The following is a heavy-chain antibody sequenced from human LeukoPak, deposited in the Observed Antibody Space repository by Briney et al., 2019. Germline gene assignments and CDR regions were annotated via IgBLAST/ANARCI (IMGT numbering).Heavy chain of an antibody. V-gene: IGHV3-21*01. Sequence: GGSLRLSCAASGFTFDDYGMSWVRQAPGKGLEWVSSISSSSSYIYYADSVKGRFTISRDNAKNSLYLQMNSLRAEDTAVYYCARGGGIHYYGSGSTYYYYYMDVWGKGTTVTISS. J-gene: IGHJ6*03. D-gene: IGHD3-10*01. CDR1: GFTFDDYG. CDR3: ARGGGIHYYGSGSTYYYYYMDV. CDR2: ISSSSSYI.